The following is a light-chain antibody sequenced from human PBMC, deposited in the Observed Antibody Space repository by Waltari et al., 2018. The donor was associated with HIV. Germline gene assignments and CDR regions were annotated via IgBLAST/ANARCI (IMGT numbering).Light chain of an antibody. CDR2: NDN. CDR3: ATWDDRLSTYV. CDR1: GSYIGGHF. J-gene: IGLJ1*01. Sequence: QSVLTQPPSASGTSGQTVTISCSGNGSYIGGHFLSWYRHLPGAAPSLLIYNDNHRPSGVSDRFSGSKSAASASLAITGLRSEDEGDYYCATWDDRLSTYVFGSGTRVTV. V-gene: IGLV1-47*02.